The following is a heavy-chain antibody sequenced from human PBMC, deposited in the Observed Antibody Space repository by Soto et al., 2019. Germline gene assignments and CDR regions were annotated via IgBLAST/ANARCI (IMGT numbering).Heavy chain of an antibody. V-gene: IGHV1-18*01. CDR1: GYTFTRYY. J-gene: IGHJ4*02. CDR2: VSADNGNT. D-gene: IGHD6-19*01. Sequence: ASVKVSCKASGYTFTRYYINWVRQAPGQGLEWMGWVSADNGNTQYEQKFQGRVTLTTDTSASTAYMELRSLRSEDTAVYYCARAVAVAADFDYWGQGTLVTVSS. CDR3: ARAVAVAADFDY.